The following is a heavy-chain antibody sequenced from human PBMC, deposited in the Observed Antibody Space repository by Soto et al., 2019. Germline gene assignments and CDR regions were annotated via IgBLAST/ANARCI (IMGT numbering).Heavy chain of an antibody. V-gene: IGHV1-69*01. J-gene: IGHJ6*02. D-gene: IGHD2-8*01. CDR1: GGTFSSYA. CDR3: ARDLVEDIVLMVYASPHYYYYGMDV. Sequence: QVQLVQSGAEVKKPGSSVKVSCKASGGTFSSYAISWVRQAPGQGLEWMGGIIPIFGTANYAQKFQGRVTITADESTSTAYMELSSLRSEDTAVYYCARDLVEDIVLMVYASPHYYYYGMDVWGQGTTVTVSS. CDR2: IIPIFGTA.